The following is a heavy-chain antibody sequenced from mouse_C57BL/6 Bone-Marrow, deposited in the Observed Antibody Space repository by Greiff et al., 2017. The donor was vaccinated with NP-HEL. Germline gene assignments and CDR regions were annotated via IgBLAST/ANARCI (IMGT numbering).Heavy chain of an antibody. Sequence: EVQLQQSGAELVRPGASVKLSCTASGFNIKDDYMHWVKQRPEQGLEWIGWIDPENGDTEYASKFQGKATITADTSSNTAYLQLSSLTCEDTAVYYWTTCDYDGGFAYWGQGTLVTVSA. J-gene: IGHJ3*01. CDR1: GFNIKDDY. D-gene: IGHD2-4*01. V-gene: IGHV14-4*01. CDR2: IDPENGDT. CDR3: TTCDYDGGFAY.